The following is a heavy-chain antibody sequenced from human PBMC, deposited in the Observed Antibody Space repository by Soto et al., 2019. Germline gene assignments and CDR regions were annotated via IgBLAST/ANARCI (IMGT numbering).Heavy chain of an antibody. CDR3: ASGYYDRIGIDVDS. D-gene: IGHD3-22*01. Sequence: PGGSLRLSCAASELTFSSYGMNWFRQAPGKGLEGVSAISSSTRFIHYARSVKGRFTISRDNAKNSPSLQMKTRRAEGTAIYYLASGYYDRIGIDVDSRGQGTLVTVSS. CDR2: ISSSTRFI. CDR1: ELTFSSYG. J-gene: IGHJ4*02. V-gene: IGHV3-21*01.